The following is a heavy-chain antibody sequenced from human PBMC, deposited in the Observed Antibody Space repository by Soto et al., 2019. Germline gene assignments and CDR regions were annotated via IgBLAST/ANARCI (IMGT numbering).Heavy chain of an antibody. CDR3: ARGESSSRVFGY. CDR1: GGSFSGYY. V-gene: IGHV4-34*01. J-gene: IGHJ4*02. D-gene: IGHD6-13*01. Sequence: PSETLSLTCAGYGGSFSGYYWSWIRQPPGKGLEWIGEINHIGSNNYNPSLKSRVTISVDTSKNQFSLKLSSVTAADTAVYYCARGESSSRVFGYWGQGTLVTVSS. CDR2: INHIGSN.